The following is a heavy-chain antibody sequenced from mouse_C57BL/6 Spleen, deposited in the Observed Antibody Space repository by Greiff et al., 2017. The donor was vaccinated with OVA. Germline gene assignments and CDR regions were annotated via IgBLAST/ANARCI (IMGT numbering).Heavy chain of an antibody. CDR2: INPNNGGT. V-gene: IGHV1-26*01. CDR3: ARSDYGKGY. Sequence: EVQLQQSGPELVKPGASVKISCKASGYTFTDYYMNWVKQSHGKSLEWIGDINPNNGGTSYNQKFKGKATLTVDKSSSTAYMELRSLTSEVSAVYYCARSDYGKGYWGQGTTLTVSS. J-gene: IGHJ2*01. D-gene: IGHD1-1*01. CDR1: GYTFTDYY.